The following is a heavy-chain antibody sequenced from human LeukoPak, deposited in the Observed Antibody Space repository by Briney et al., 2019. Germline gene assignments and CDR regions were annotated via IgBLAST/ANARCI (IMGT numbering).Heavy chain of an antibody. CDR2: ISYDGSNK. J-gene: IGHJ4*02. D-gene: IGHD2-15*01. CDR1: GFTFSSYA. CDR3: AIYCSGGSCPVDS. V-gene: IGHV3-30-3*01. Sequence: GGSLRLSFAASGFTFSSYAMHWVRQAPGKGLEWVAVISYDGSNKYYADSVTGRFTISRDNSKNTLYLQMNSLRTEDTALYYCAIYCSGGSCPVDSWGQGTLVTVSS.